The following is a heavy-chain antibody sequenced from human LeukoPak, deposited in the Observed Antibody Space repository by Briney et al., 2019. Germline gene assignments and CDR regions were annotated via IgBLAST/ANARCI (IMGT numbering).Heavy chain of an antibody. CDR2: VYYNGDT. D-gene: IGHD2/OR15-2a*01. Sequence: SETLSLTCTVSGYSISSGYYWGWIRQPPGKGLEWIANVYYNGDTYYKSSLYSRVTISADTSKNQFSLNLRSVTAADTAVYYCARLLSPGWFDPWGQGTLVTVSS. J-gene: IGHJ5*02. V-gene: IGHV4-38-2*02. CDR3: ARLLSPGWFDP. CDR1: GYSISSGYY.